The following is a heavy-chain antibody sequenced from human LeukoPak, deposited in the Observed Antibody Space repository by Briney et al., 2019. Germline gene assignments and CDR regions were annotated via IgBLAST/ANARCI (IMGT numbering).Heavy chain of an antibody. CDR3: AVNYYDFWSGYYTDY. D-gene: IGHD3-3*01. Sequence: GGSLRLSCAASGFTFSSYGMHWVRQAPGKGLEWVAFIRYDGSNKYYADSVKGRFTISRDNAKNTLYLQMNSLRAEDTAVYYCAVNYYDFWSGYYTDYWGQGTLVTVSS. J-gene: IGHJ4*02. CDR2: IRYDGSNK. CDR1: GFTFSSYG. V-gene: IGHV3-30*02.